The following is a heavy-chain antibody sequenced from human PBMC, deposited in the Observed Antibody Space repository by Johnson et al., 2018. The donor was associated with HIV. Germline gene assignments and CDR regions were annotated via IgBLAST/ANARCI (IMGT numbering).Heavy chain of an antibody. CDR3: AKEGAAVIHFDI. J-gene: IGHJ3*02. CDR2: IGTAGDT. V-gene: IGHV3-13*01. D-gene: IGHD6-13*01. Sequence: EVLLLESGGGLVQPGGSLRLSCAASGFTFSSYDMHWVRQATGKGLEWVSAIGTAGDTYYPGSVKGRFTISRDNARNSLYVQMNSLRAEDTALYYCAKEGAAVIHFDIWGQGTMVTVSS. CDR1: GFTFSSYD.